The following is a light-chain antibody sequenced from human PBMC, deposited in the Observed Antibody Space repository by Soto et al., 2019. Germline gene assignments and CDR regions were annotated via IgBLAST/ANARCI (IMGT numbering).Light chain of an antibody. V-gene: IGLV2-14*01. Sequence: QSALTQPASVSGSPGQSITISCTGTSSDVGGYNDVSWYQQHPGKAPEFMIYDVSSRPSGVSNRFSGSKSGNTASLTISGLQAEDEADYYCSSYTSSSTYVFGTGTKLTVL. CDR2: DVS. CDR1: SSDVGGYND. CDR3: SSYTSSSTYV. J-gene: IGLJ1*01.